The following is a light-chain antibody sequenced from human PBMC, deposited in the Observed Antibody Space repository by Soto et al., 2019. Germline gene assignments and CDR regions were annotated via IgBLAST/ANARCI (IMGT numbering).Light chain of an antibody. CDR3: HQRQSWPRT. CDR2: GAS. CDR1: QSLSSSY. V-gene: IGKV3-20*01. Sequence: EIVLTQSPGTLSLSPVERATLSCRASQSLSSSYLAWYQQKPGQAPRLLIYGASSRATGIPARFSGSGSETDFTLTISDVEPEDFAVYYCHQRQSWPRTFGQGTKVDIK. J-gene: IGKJ1*01.